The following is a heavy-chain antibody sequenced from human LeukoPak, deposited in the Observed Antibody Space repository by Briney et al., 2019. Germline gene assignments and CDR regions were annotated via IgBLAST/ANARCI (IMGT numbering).Heavy chain of an antibody. D-gene: IGHD4-11*01. CDR3: ARGSAYRSLDS. Sequence: SQTLSLTCTVSGASISSGSYSWSWIRQPAGEGLEWIGRLYTSGITNYNSSLKSRITMSVDTSKNQFSLKLSSVTAADTAVYYCARGSAYRSLDSWGQGTLVSVSS. CDR1: GASISSGSYS. V-gene: IGHV4-61*02. J-gene: IGHJ4*02. CDR2: LYTSGIT.